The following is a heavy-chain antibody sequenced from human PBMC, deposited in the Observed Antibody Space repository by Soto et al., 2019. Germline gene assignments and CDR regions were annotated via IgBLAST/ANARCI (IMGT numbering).Heavy chain of an antibody. Sequence: LSLTCALCGGSVNSGADSWSWNRQPPGKGLQWIGYISHNGNTRYNPSLNNRVTISVDTSKNQFSLHLNSVTAADTAVYYCARELAPAVLPLRSFDYWGQGTLVTVSS. CDR3: ARELAPAVLPLRSFDY. V-gene: IGHV4-61*08. CDR2: ISHNGNT. CDR1: GGSVNSGADS. D-gene: IGHD2-2*01. J-gene: IGHJ4*02.